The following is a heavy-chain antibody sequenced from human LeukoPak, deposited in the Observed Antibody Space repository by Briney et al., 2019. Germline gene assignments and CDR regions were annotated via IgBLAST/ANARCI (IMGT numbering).Heavy chain of an antibody. CDR3: ARDRVYVWGSYRYTNDY. J-gene: IGHJ4*02. CDR1: GDTFTSYG. D-gene: IGHD3-16*02. CDR2: ISAYNGNT. V-gene: IGHV1-18*01. Sequence: ASVKVSCKASGDTFTSYGISWVRQAPGQGLEWMGWISAYNGNTNYAQKLQGRVTMTTDTSTSTAYMELRSLRSDDTAVYYCARDRVYVWGSYRYTNDYWGQGTLVTVSS.